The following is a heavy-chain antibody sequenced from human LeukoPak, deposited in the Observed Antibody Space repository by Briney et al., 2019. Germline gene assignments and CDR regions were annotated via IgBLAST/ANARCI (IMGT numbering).Heavy chain of an antibody. CDR2: IIPILGIA. Sequence: SVKVSCKASGGTFSSYAISWVRQAPGQGLEWMGRIIPILGIANYAQKFQGRVTITADKSTSTAYMELSSLRSEDTAVYYCASAKTRYYDFWSGYGMDVWGQGTTVTVSS. CDR1: GGTFSSYA. D-gene: IGHD3-3*01. CDR3: ASAKTRYYDFWSGYGMDV. V-gene: IGHV1-69*04. J-gene: IGHJ6*02.